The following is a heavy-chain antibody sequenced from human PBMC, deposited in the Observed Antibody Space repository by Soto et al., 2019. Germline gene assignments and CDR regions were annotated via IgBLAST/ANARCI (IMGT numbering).Heavy chain of an antibody. Sequence: SVKVSCKASGGTFSSYAISWVRQAPGQGLEWMGGIIPIFGTANYAQKFQGRVTITADKSTSTAYMELSSLRSEDTAVYYCARDRRPDYYDSSGYPQPWYLDYWGQGTLVTVSS. V-gene: IGHV1-69*06. CDR2: IIPIFGTA. D-gene: IGHD3-22*01. CDR1: GGTFSSYA. CDR3: ARDRRPDYYDSSGYPQPWYLDY. J-gene: IGHJ4*02.